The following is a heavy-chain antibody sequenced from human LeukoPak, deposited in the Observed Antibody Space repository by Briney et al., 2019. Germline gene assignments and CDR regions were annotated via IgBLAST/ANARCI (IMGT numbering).Heavy chain of an antibody. CDR2: ISTYNGNT. J-gene: IGHJ4*02. CDR3: ASDGSGSYYPDY. CDR1: GYAFTNYG. V-gene: IGHV1-18*01. D-gene: IGHD3-10*01. Sequence: ASVKVSCKASGYAFTNYGFSWVRQAPGQGLEWMGWISTYNGNTNYAQKVQGRVTLTTETSTSTAYMELSSLRSEDTAVYYCASDGSGSYYPDYWGQGTLVTVSS.